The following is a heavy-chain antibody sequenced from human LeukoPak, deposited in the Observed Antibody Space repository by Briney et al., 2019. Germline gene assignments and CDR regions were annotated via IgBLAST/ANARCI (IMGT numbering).Heavy chain of an antibody. J-gene: IGHJ6*02. V-gene: IGHV3-64*01. Sequence: GGSLRLSCAASGFTFSSYAMHWVRQAPGKGLEYVSAISSNGGSTYYANSVKGRFTIFRDNSKNTLYLQMGSLRAEDMAVYYCARAESYYYGMDVWGQGTTVTVSS. CDR3: ARAESYYYGMDV. CDR1: GFTFSSYA. CDR2: ISSNGGST.